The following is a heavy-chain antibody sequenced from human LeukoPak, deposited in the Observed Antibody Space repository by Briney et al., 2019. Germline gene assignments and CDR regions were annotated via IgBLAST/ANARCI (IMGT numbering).Heavy chain of an antibody. J-gene: IGHJ5*02. CDR1: RGSISSYY. CDR2: IYHGGST. V-gene: IGHV4-59*01. CDR3: ARGRYYYDSSGYPYNWFDP. Sequence: SETLSLTCIVSRGSISSYYWSWIRQPPGEGLEWIGYIYHGGSTNYNPSLKSRVTISGDTPKNKFFLNLSSVTAADTAMYYCARGRYYYDSSGYPYNWFDPWGQGTLVTVSS. D-gene: IGHD3-22*01.